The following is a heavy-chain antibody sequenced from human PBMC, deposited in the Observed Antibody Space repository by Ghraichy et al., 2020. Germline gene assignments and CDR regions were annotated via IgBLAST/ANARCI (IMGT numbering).Heavy chain of an antibody. D-gene: IGHD3-10*01. J-gene: IGHJ4*02. CDR2: IYTNGNT. Sequence: SQTLSLTCTVSGDSFSGYYWTWIRQPAGKGLEYIGRIYTNGNTDYNPSLRSRVTMSVDTSKNQFPLKLASVTAADTAVYYCARRPLGSSKYFDSWGQGALVTVSS. V-gene: IGHV4-4*07. CDR1: GDSFSGYY. CDR3: ARRPLGSSKYFDS.